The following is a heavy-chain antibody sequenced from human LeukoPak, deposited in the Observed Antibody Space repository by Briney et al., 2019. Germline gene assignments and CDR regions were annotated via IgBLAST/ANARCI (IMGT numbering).Heavy chain of an antibody. J-gene: IGHJ6*01. CDR3: AKDLTIFGVEYYYYGMDV. D-gene: IGHD3-3*01. CDR2: ISGSGGST. Sequence: GGSLRLSCAASGFTFSSYAMSGVREAPGEGVEWVSAISGSGGSTSYEDSVKGRFTISRDTSNNQLYLQMNSLRAEDTAVYYCAKDLTIFGVEYYYYGMDVWGQGTTVTVSS. CDR1: GFTFSSYA. V-gene: IGHV3-23*01.